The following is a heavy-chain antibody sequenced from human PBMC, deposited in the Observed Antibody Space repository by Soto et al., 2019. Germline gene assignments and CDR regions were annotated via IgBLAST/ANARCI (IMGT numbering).Heavy chain of an antibody. CDR2: INPTDPDT. CDR1: GYIFTTYW. J-gene: IGHJ4*02. D-gene: IGHD5-12*01. V-gene: IGHV5-51*01. Sequence: PGESLKISCKASGYIFTTYWIAWVRQMPGKGLEWIGIINPTDPDTRYSPSFQGQVTISADKSISTTYLQWSSLKASDTAIYYCARQWNFDHWGQGTLVTVSS. CDR3: ARQWNFDH.